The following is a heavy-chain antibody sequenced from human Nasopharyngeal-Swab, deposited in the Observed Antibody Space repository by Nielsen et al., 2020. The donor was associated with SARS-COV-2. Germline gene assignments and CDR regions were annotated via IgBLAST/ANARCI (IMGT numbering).Heavy chain of an antibody. V-gene: IGHV3-30*18. D-gene: IGHD5-18*01. CDR2: ISYDGSNK. J-gene: IGHJ4*02. CDR3: AKLWGTTAMETGH. Sequence: GGSLRLSCAASGFTFSSYGMHWVRQAPGKGLEWVAVISYDGSNKYYADSVKGRFTISRDNSKNTLYLQMDSLRPEDTAVYYCAKLWGTTAMETGHWGQGTLVIVSS. CDR1: GFTFSSYG.